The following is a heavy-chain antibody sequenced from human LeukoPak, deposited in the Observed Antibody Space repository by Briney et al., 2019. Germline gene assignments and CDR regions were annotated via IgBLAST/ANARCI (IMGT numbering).Heavy chain of an antibody. Sequence: ASLKVSCKVSGYTLTELSMHWVRQAPGKGLEWMGGFDPEDGETIYAQKFQGRVTMTEDTSTDTAYMELSSLRSEDTAVYYCALPIMITFGGVPPDPYAFDIWGQGTMVTVSS. CDR2: FDPEDGET. J-gene: IGHJ3*02. D-gene: IGHD3-16*01. CDR1: GYTLTELS. CDR3: ALPIMITFGGVPPDPYAFDI. V-gene: IGHV1-24*01.